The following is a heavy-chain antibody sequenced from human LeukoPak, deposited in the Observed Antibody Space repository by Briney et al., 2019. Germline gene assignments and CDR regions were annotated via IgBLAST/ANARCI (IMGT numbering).Heavy chain of an antibody. CDR3: ARDNGYYDILTAYYNRWFDP. CDR2: IYYSGST. Sequence: PSGTLCLTCTVSGGSFSSGSYYWGWIAQPPGTGLEWIGYIYYSGSTNYNPSLKSRVTLSVDTTKNQFSLKLSSVTAADTAVYYCARDNGYYDILTAYYNRWFDPWGQGTLVTVPS. CDR1: GGSFSSGSYY. J-gene: IGHJ5*02. V-gene: IGHV4-61*01. D-gene: IGHD3-9*01.